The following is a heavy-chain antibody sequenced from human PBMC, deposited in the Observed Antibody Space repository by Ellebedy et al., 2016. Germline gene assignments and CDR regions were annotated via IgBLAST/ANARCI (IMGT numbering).Heavy chain of an antibody. CDR2: ISGSGGST. J-gene: IGHJ3*02. D-gene: IGHD3-3*01. CDR3: ASSSGTPPRRRFLEWTGIGRDAFDI. V-gene: IGHV3-23*01. Sequence: GESLKISCAASGFTFSSYAMSWVRQAPGKGLEWVSAISGSGGSTYYADSVKGRFTISRDNSKNTLYLQMNSLRAEDTAVYYCASSSGTPPRRRFLEWTGIGRDAFDIWGQGTMVTVSS. CDR1: GFTFSSYA.